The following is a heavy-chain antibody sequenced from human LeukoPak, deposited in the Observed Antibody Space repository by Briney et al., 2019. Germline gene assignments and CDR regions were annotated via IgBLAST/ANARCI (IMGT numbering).Heavy chain of an antibody. CDR1: GGSISSYY. CDR3: ARVWWTRTNDAFDI. Sequence: SETLSLTCTVSGGSISSYYWSWIRQPPGKGLEWIGYIYYSGSTNYNPSLKSRITMSVDTSKNQFSLKLSSVTAADTAVYYCARVWWTRTNDAFDIWGQGTMVTVSS. V-gene: IGHV4-59*12. D-gene: IGHD3-16*01. CDR2: IYYSGST. J-gene: IGHJ3*02.